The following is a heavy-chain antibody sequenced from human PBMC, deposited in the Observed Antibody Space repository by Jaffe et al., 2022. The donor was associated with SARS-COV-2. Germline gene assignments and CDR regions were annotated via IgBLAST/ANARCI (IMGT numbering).Heavy chain of an antibody. CDR2: IYTSGST. CDR1: GGSISSYY. J-gene: IGHJ4*02. V-gene: IGHV4-4*07. CDR3: ASQGVDTAMVEFDY. D-gene: IGHD5-18*01. Sequence: QVQLQESGPGLVKPSETLSLTCTVSGGSISSYYWSWIRQPAGKGLEWIGRIYTSGSTNYNPSLKSRVTMSVDTSKNQFSLKLSSVTAADTAVYYCASQGVDTAMVEFDYWGQGTLVTVSS.